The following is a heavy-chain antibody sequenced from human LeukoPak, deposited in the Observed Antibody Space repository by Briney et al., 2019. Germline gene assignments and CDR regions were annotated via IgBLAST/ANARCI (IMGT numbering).Heavy chain of an antibody. V-gene: IGHV3-30*03. CDR3: ARGGLPDGYDSSGYYLYYFDY. Sequence: PGGSLRLSCAASGFTFSSYGMHWVRQAPGKGLEWVAVISYDGSNKYYADSVKGRFTISRDNSKNTLYLQMNSLRDEDTAVYYCARGGLPDGYDSSGYYLYYFDYWGQGTLVTVSS. CDR1: GFTFSSYG. J-gene: IGHJ4*02. CDR2: ISYDGSNK. D-gene: IGHD3-22*01.